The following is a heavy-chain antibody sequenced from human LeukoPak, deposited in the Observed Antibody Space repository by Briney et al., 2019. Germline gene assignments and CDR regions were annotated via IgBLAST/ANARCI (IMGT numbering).Heavy chain of an antibody. CDR3: ARVRLPIAVAGTFYSTIDY. J-gene: IGHJ4*02. Sequence: GASVKVSCKASGYTFTSYGISWVRQAPGQGLEWMGWISAYNGNTNYAQKLQGRVTMTTDTSTSTAYMELRSLRSDDTAVYYCARVRLPIAVAGTFYSTIDYWGQGTLVTVSS. V-gene: IGHV1-18*01. CDR2: ISAYNGNT. CDR1: GYTFTSYG. D-gene: IGHD6-19*01.